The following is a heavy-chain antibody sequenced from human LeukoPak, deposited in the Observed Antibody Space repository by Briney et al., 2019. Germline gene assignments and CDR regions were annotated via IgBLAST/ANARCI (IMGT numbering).Heavy chain of an antibody. CDR1: GFSFRTSW. Sequence: GGSLRLSCAGSGFSFRTSWMTWVRQAPGKGLEWVANIREDASETYYVDSVRGRFTSSRDNAKRVVYLQMNSLRVEDTAVYYCAKETSGPVYWGQGTLVTVSS. V-gene: IGHV3-7*04. CDR3: AKETSGPVY. J-gene: IGHJ4*02. D-gene: IGHD6-25*01. CDR2: IREDASET.